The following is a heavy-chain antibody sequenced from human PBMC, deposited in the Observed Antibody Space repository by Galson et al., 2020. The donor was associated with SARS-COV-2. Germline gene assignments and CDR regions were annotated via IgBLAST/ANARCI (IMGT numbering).Heavy chain of an antibody. Sequence: GESLKISCAASGFTFSTYAMHWVRQAPGKGLEWVAVISYDGSTKYYADSVKGRFTISRDNSKNTLYLQMNSLRAEDTAVYYCARFGTYRYGMDVWGQGTTVTVSS. CDR3: ARFGTYRYGMDV. CDR2: ISYDGSTK. CDR1: GFTFSTYA. V-gene: IGHV3-30-3*01. J-gene: IGHJ6*02. D-gene: IGHD3-10*01.